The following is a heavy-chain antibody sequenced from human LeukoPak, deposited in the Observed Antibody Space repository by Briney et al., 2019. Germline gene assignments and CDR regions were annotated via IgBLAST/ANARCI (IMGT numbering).Heavy chain of an antibody. J-gene: IGHJ3*02. Sequence: SETLSLTCTVSGGSISSSSYYWSWIRQPPGKGLEWIGNIYYSGSTKNNPSLKSRVTISVDTSKNQFSLKLSSVTAADTAVYHCARWTLRVGVSRADAFDIWGQGTMVTVSS. CDR3: ARWTLRVGVSRADAFDI. V-gene: IGHV4-61*05. CDR2: IYYSGST. D-gene: IGHD1-26*01. CDR1: GGSISSSSYY.